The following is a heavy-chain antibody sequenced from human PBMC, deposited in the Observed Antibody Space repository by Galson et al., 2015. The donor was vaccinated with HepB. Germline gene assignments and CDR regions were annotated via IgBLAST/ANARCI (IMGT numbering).Heavy chain of an antibody. V-gene: IGHV1-2*06. D-gene: IGHD4-17*01. CDR2: INPNSGGT. CDR3: AREGMGSHPGDTDAFDI. CDR1: GYTFTGYY. Sequence: SVKVSCKASGYTFTGYYMHWVRQAPGQGLEWMGRINPNSGGTNYAQKFQGSVTMTRYTSISTAYMELSRLRSDDTAVYYCAREGMGSHPGDTDAFDIWGQGTMVTVSS. J-gene: IGHJ3*02.